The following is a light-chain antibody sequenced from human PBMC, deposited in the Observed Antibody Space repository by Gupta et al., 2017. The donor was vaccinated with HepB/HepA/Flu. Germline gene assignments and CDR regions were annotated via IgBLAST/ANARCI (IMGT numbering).Light chain of an antibody. CDR3: QVWDSSSDHLYV. CDR1: NIGSKS. V-gene: IGLV3-21*03. J-gene: IGLJ1*01. CDR2: DDS. Sequence: SYVLTQPPSGSVAPGKPARITCGGNNIGSKSVHWYQQKQGQAPVLVVYDDSDRPSGIPERFSGSNSGNTATLTISRVETGDEADYYCQVWDSSSDHLYVFGTGTKVTVL.